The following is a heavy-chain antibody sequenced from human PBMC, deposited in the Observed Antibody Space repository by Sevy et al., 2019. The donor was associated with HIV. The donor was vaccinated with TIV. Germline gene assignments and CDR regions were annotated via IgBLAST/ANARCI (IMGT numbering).Heavy chain of an antibody. Sequence: GGSLRLSCTASGFTFGDYCMSWVRQAPGKGLEWVAFLKSDVYGGTVDNAASVRGRFVNSRDDSKTIAYLQMNDLKTEDTGVYYCTRWKAAQSIFDYWGQGALVTVSS. V-gene: IGHV3-49*04. CDR2: LKSDVYGGTV. CDR1: GFTFGDYC. D-gene: IGHD6-13*01. CDR3: TRWKAAQSIFDY. J-gene: IGHJ4*02.